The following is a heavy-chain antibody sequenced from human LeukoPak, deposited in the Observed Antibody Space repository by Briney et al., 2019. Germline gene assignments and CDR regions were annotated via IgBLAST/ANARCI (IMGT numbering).Heavy chain of an antibody. D-gene: IGHD3-22*01. J-gene: IGHJ3*02. CDR3: TRRYNYDSSGYYYVRDAFDI. V-gene: IGHV3-49*04. CDR1: GFTFGDYD. CDR2: IRSKTYGGTT. Sequence: GGSLRLSCTASGFTFGDYDMSWVRQAPGKGLEWVGFIRSKTYGGTTKYAASVKGRFTISRDDSKSIAYLQMNSLKTEDTAVYYCTRRYNYDSSGYYYVRDAFDIWGQGTMVTVSS.